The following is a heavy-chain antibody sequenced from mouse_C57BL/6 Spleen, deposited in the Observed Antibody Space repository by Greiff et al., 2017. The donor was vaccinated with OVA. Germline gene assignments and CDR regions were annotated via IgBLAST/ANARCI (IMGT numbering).Heavy chain of an antibody. Sequence: QVQLQQPGAELVKPGASVKLSCKASGYTFTSYWMQWVKQRPGQGLAWIGEIDPSDSYTNYNQKFKGKATLTVDTSSSTAYMQLSSLTSEDSAVSSCARGRQQITTVVAPFDYWGQGTTLTVSS. CDR3: ARGRQQITTVVAPFDY. CDR1: GYTFTSYW. V-gene: IGHV1-50*01. CDR2: IDPSDSYT. J-gene: IGHJ2*01. D-gene: IGHD1-1*01.